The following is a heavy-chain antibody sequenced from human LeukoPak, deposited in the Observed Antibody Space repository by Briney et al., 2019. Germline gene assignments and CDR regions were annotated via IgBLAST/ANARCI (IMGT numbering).Heavy chain of an antibody. D-gene: IGHD3-10*01. J-gene: IGHJ5*02. CDR2: ISYDGSNK. Sequence: PGRSLRLSCAASGFTFSSYAMHWVRQAPGKGLEWVAVISYDGSNKYYADSVKGRFTISRDNSKNTLYLQMSSLRAEDTAVYYCAREGRVGYYGSGSYSPHNWFDPWGQGTLVTVSS. CDR3: AREGRVGYYGSGSYSPHNWFDP. CDR1: GFTFSSYA. V-gene: IGHV3-30*04.